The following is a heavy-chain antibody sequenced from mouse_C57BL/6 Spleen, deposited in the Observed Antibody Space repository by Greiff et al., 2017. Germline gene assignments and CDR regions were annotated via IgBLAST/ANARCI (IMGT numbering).Heavy chain of an antibody. D-gene: IGHD1-1*01. CDR1: GYTFTSYT. J-gene: IGHJ2*01. V-gene: IGHV1-4*01. Sequence: VQLQESGAELARPGASVKMSCKASGYTFTSYTMHWVKQRPGQGLEWIGYINPSSGYTKYNQKFKDKATLTADKSSSTAYMQLSSLTSEDSAVYYCARGNLITTVVAFDYWGQGTTLTVSS. CDR2: INPSSGYT. CDR3: ARGNLITTVVAFDY.